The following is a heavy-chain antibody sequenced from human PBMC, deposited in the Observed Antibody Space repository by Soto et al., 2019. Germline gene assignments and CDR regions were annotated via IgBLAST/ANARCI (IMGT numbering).Heavy chain of an antibody. J-gene: IGHJ4*02. V-gene: IGHV5-10-1*01. Sequence: EVQLVQSGAEVKKPGESLRISCKGSGYSFTSYWISWVHQMPGKGLEWMGRSDPSDSNTNYSPSFQGHVTISADKSISTAYLQWSSLKASDTAMYYFARFPYSSSVVDYWGQGTLVTVSS. CDR2: SDPSDSNT. CDR3: ARFPYSSSVVDY. CDR1: GYSFTSYW. D-gene: IGHD6-13*01.